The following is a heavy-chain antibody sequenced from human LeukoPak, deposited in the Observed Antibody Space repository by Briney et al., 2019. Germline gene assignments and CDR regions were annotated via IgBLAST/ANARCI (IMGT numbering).Heavy chain of an antibody. Sequence: PGGSLRLSCAASGFTFSDSNMNWVRQAPGKGLEWVSSISSSSTYIYYADSVKGRFTISRDNAKNSLYLQMNSLRAEDTAVYYCARPQPTAGYFDYWGQGTLVTVSS. J-gene: IGHJ4*02. CDR2: ISSSSTYI. CDR1: GFTFSDSN. V-gene: IGHV3-21*01. CDR3: ARPQPTAGYFDY. D-gene: IGHD6-19*01.